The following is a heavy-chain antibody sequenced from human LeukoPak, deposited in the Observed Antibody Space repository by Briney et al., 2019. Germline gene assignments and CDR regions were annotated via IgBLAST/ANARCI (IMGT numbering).Heavy chain of an antibody. CDR2: ISGSGGST. Sequence: PGGSLRLSCAASGFTFSSYAMSWVRQAPGKGLEWVSAISGSGGSTYYADSVKGRFTISRDNSKNTLYLQMSSLRAEDTAVYYCARRLSTYYYDSSGYSDFDYWGQGTLVTVSS. V-gene: IGHV3-23*01. CDR3: ARRLSTYYYDSSGYSDFDY. CDR1: GFTFSSYA. D-gene: IGHD3-22*01. J-gene: IGHJ4*02.